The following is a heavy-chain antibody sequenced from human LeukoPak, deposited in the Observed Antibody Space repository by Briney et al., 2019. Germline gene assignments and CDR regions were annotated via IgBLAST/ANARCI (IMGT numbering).Heavy chain of an antibody. CDR3: ARAGFALAPHRGTPFDY. CDR2: MYPSGST. V-gene: IGHV4-4*02. J-gene: IGHJ4*02. Sequence: SETLSLTCAVPGGSISSSNWWSWVRQPPGKGLEWIGEMYPSGSTNYNPSLKSRVTISIDKSKNQFSLKLTSVTAADTAVYYCARAGFALAPHRGTPFDYWGQGTLVTVSS. D-gene: IGHD6-6*01. CDR1: GGSISSSNW.